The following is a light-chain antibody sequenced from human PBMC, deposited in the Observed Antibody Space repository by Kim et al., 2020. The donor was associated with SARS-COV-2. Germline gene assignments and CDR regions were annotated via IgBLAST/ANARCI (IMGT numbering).Light chain of an antibody. J-gene: IGLJ1*01. V-gene: IGLV1-44*01. CDR1: SSNIGSNT. CDR2: NHY. CDR3: AAWDDSLNTYV. Sequence: GQRVTIACSGSSSNIGSNTVNGYQKPPGTAPKLLLYNHYRRPSGVPDRCSGSKSGTSASLAISGLQSDDEADYYCAAWDDSLNTYVFGTGTKVTVL.